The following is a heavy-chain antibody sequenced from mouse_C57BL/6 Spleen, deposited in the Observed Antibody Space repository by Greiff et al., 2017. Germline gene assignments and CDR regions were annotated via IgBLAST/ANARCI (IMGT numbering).Heavy chain of an antibody. J-gene: IGHJ2*01. CDR3: ASPYYYGSTGFDY. CDR1: GYTFTSYW. CDR2: IHPNSGST. Sequence: QVQLQQPGAELVKPGASVKLSCKASGYTFTSYWMHWVKQRPGQGLEWIGMIHPNSGSTNYNEKFKSKATLTVDKSSSTAYMQLSSLTSEDAAVYYCASPYYYGSTGFDYWGQGTTLTVSS. V-gene: IGHV1-64*01. D-gene: IGHD1-1*01.